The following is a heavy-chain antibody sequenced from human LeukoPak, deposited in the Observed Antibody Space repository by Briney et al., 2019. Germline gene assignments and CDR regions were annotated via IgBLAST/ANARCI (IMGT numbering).Heavy chain of an antibody. CDR2: TYYRGTT. D-gene: IGHD1-1*01. Sequence: SETLSLTCTVSGASISSTSYYWGWIRQPPGKGLEWIGSTYYRGTTYYNPSLKSRVAISVDTSKNQFSLQLSSVTAADTAVYYCARDWNRYAYWGQGTLVTVSS. J-gene: IGHJ4*02. CDR1: GASISSTSYY. CDR3: ARDWNRYAY. V-gene: IGHV4-39*07.